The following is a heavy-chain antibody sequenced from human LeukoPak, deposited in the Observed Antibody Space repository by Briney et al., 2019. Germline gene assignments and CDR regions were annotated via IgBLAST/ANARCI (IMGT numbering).Heavy chain of an antibody. D-gene: IGHD6-13*01. CDR3: ASERQLGSRDY. V-gene: IGHV4-39*01. CDR2: IYYSGST. J-gene: IGHJ4*02. CDR1: GGSISSSSYY. Sequence: SETLSLTCTVSGGSISSSSYYWGWIRQPPGKGLEWLGSIYYSGSTYYNPSLKSRVTISVDTSKNQFSLKLSSVTAADTAVYYCASERQLGSRDYWGQGTLLTVSS.